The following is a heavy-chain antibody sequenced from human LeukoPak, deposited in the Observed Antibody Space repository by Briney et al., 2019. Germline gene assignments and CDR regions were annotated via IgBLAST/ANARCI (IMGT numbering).Heavy chain of an antibody. CDR3: ARDNGAVANFDN. V-gene: IGHV4-34*01. Sequence: SETLSLTCAVYGGSFSGYYWSWIRQPPGKGLXXXGEINHSGSTNYNPSLKSRVTISVDTSKNQFSLKLSSVTAADTAVYYCARDNGAVANFDNWGQGTLVTVSS. CDR1: GGSFSGYY. CDR2: INHSGST. D-gene: IGHD6-19*01. J-gene: IGHJ4*02.